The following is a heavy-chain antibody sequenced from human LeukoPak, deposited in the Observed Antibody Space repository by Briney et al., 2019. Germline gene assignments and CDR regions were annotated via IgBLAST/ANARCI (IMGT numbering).Heavy chain of an antibody. Sequence: SETLSLTCTVSGGSISSYYWSWIRQPPGKGLEWIGYFYYSGSTNYNPSLKSRVTITVDTSKNQFSLKLSSVTAADTALYYCTRGNFFGYYFVSWGQGSLATVSS. V-gene: IGHV4-59*01. CDR1: GGSISSYY. J-gene: IGHJ4*02. D-gene: IGHD3-10*01. CDR3: TRGNFFGYYFVS. CDR2: FYYSGST.